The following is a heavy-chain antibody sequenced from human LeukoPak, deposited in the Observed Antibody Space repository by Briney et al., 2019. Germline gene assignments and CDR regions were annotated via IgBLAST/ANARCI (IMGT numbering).Heavy chain of an antibody. CDR3: ARDSGYCTNGVCYPFDY. D-gene: IGHD2-8*01. J-gene: IGHJ4*02. CDR2: IIPIFGTA. Sequence: GASVKVSCKASGGTFSSYAISWVRQAPGQGLEWMGRIIPIFGTANYAQKFQGRVTITTDESTSTAYMELSSLRSEDTAVYYCARDSGYCTNGVCYPFDYWGQGTLVTVFS. CDR1: GGTFSSYA. V-gene: IGHV1-69*05.